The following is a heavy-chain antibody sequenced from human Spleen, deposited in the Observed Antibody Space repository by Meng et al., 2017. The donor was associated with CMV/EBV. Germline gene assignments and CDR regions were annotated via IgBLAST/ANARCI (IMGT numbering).Heavy chain of an antibody. CDR3: ARVRYCDY. CDR1: RFTFSRNV. V-gene: IGHV3-23*01. Sequence: GGSLRLSCAGTRFTFSRNVMSWIRQAPGKGLEWVSGISVSGGGTYYADSVKGRFTISRDNAQNTLYLQMNSLRAEDTAVYYCARVRYCDYWGQGALVTVSS. CDR2: ISVSGGGT. D-gene: IGHD2-15*01. J-gene: IGHJ4*02.